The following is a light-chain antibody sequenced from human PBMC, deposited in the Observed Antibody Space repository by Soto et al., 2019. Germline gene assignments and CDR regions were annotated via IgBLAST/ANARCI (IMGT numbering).Light chain of an antibody. J-gene: IGLJ1*01. CDR2: EVV. V-gene: IGLV2-8*01. Sequence: QSALTQPPSASGSPGQSVTISCTGTKKDIGVYDFVSWYQHHPVKAPRLIIYEVVQRPSGVPDRCSGSKSGNTACLPGSGLQAADEADYFGKSYAGSNTYVFGSGTKVTVL. CDR3: KSYAGSNTYV. CDR1: KKDIGVYDF.